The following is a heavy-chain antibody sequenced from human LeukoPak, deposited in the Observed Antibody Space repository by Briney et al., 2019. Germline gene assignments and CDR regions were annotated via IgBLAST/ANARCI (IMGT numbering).Heavy chain of an antibody. Sequence: GESLRISCKGSGYSFTSYWISWVRQMPGKGLEWMGRIDPSDSYTNYSPSFQGHVTISADKSISTAYLQWSSLKASDTAMYYCARHGVGSPPTPYYWFDPWGQGTLVTVSS. CDR2: IDPSDSYT. D-gene: IGHD2-8*01. V-gene: IGHV5-10-1*01. CDR3: ARHGVGSPPTPYYWFDP. J-gene: IGHJ5*02. CDR1: GYSFTSYW.